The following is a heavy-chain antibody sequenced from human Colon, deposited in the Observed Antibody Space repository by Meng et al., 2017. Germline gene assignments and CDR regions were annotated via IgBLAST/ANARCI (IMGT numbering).Heavy chain of an antibody. V-gene: IGHV3-11*01. D-gene: IGHD6-6*01. Sequence: QVQLGEAGGTGVTPGGARRLSCAASGFTFSDLYMSWVRQAPGKGLEWLSYINSGGSDIAYADSVKGRFTISRDNARNSLYLQMSSLRAEDTAVYYCVTTARQADHWGQGTLVTISS. CDR2: INSGGSDI. J-gene: IGHJ5*02. CDR1: GFTFSDLY. CDR3: VTTARQADH.